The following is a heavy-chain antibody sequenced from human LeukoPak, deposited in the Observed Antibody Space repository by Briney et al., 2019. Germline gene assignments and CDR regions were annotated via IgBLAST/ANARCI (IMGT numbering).Heavy chain of an antibody. V-gene: IGHV1-24*01. CDR1: GYTLTELS. CDR3: ATDCGSTSCYVGFDP. J-gene: IGHJ5*02. D-gene: IGHD2-2*01. CDR2: FDPEDGET. Sequence: ASVKVSCKVSGYTLTELSMHWVRQAPGKGLEWMGGFDPEDGETIYAQKFQGRVTMTEDTSTDTAYMELSSLRSEDTAVYYCATDCGSTSCYVGFDPWGQGTLVTVSS.